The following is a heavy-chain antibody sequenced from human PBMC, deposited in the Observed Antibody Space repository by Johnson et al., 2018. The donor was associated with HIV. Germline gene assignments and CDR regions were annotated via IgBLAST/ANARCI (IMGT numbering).Heavy chain of an antibody. J-gene: IGHJ3*02. D-gene: IGHD1-26*01. V-gene: IGHV3-30-3*01. Sequence: QVQLVEYGGGVVQPGRSLRLSCAASGFTFSSYAMHWVRQAPGKGLEWVAVISYDGSNKYYADSVKGRFTISRDNSKNTLYLQMNSLRAEDTAVYYCARYRAPFDDAFDIWGQGTMVTVSS. CDR3: ARYRAPFDDAFDI. CDR2: ISYDGSNK. CDR1: GFTFSSYA.